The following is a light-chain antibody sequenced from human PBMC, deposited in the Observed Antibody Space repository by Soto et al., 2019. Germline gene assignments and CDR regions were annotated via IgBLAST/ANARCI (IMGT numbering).Light chain of an antibody. CDR3: QQFSSYPLT. Sequence: EIVLTHSPGTLSLSPWEIATLSCRASQSIRSNYVAWYQQKPGQGPRLLIYGASSRATGIPDRFSGGGSGTDFTPTISRLEPEDFAVYYCQQFSSYPLTFGGGTKVDIK. V-gene: IGKV3-20*01. J-gene: IGKJ4*01. CDR2: GAS. CDR1: QSIRSNY.